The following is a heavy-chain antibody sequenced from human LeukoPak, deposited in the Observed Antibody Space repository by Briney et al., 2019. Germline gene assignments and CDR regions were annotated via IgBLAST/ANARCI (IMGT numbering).Heavy chain of an antibody. J-gene: IGHJ5*02. CDR1: GGSISSGGYY. Sequence: PSETLSLTCTVSGGSISSGGYYWSWIRQHPGKGLEWIGYIYYSGSTYYNPSLRSRVTISVDTSKNQFSLKLSSVTAADTAVYYCARGDNYDILTGQRWFDPWGLGTLVTVSS. CDR3: ARGDNYDILTGQRWFDP. D-gene: IGHD3-9*01. V-gene: IGHV4-31*03. CDR2: IYYSGST.